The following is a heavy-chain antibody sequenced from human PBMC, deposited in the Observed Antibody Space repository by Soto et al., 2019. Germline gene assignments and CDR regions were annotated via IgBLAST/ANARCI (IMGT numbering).Heavy chain of an antibody. V-gene: IGHV1-18*01. D-gene: IGHD3-22*01. CDR3: TKELNTESSAYYSFAY. CDR1: GYTFTAYG. CDR2: VSTNDDRT. Sequence: QVQLVQSGPEVKMPGASVKVSGKTSGYTFTAYGLAWLRQAPGQRPEWMGWVSTNDDRTNYAQKFQGRVTMTTDRSTTTTYMELRSLRADDTAVYYCTKELNTESSAYYSFAYWGEGTLVTVSS. J-gene: IGHJ4*02.